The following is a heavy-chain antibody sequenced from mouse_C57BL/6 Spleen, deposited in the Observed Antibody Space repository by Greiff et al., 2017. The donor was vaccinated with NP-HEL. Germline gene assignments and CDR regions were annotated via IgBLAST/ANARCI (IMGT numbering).Heavy chain of an antibody. Sequence: VQLQQSGAELVKPGASVKLSCKASGYTFTSYWMHWVKQRPGQGLEWIGEIDPSDSYTNYNQKFKGKSTLTVDKSSSTAYMQLSSLTSEDSAVYYCARADYLEYFDYWGQGTTLTVSS. V-gene: IGHV1-69*01. J-gene: IGHJ2*01. D-gene: IGHD1-1*02. CDR1: GYTFTSYW. CDR2: IDPSDSYT. CDR3: ARADYLEYFDY.